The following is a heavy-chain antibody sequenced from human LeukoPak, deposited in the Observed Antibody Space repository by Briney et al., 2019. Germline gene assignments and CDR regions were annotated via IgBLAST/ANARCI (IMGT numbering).Heavy chain of an antibody. CDR3: AKDDNWNDGGEVGAFDI. CDR2: ISGSGGST. Sequence: GGSLRLSCAASGFTFSSYAMSWVRQAPGKGLEWVSAISGSGGSTYYADSVKGRFTISRDNSKNTLNLQMNSLRAEDTAVYYCAKDDNWNDGGEVGAFDIWGQGTMITVSS. CDR1: GFTFSSYA. J-gene: IGHJ3*02. D-gene: IGHD1-20*01. V-gene: IGHV3-23*01.